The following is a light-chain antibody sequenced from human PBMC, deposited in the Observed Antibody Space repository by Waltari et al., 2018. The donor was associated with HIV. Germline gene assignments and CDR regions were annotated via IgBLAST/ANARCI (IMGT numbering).Light chain of an antibody. CDR1: SLRSYY. V-gene: IGLV3-19*01. Sequence: SSELTQDPAVSVALGQTVRITCQGDSLRSYYASWYQQKPGQAPVLVIYGQNNRPSGIPDRFAGSSSGNTASLTITGAQAEYEADYYCNSRDSSGNLNWVFGGGTKLTVL. CDR2: GQN. CDR3: NSRDSSGNLNWV. J-gene: IGLJ3*02.